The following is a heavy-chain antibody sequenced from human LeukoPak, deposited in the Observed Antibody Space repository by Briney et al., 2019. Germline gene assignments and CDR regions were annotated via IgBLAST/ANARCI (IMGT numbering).Heavy chain of an antibody. CDR1: GYIFTSYF. D-gene: IGHD4-17*01. CDR2: INPNSGGT. Sequence: ASVKVSCKASGYIFTSYFMHWVRQAPGQGLEWMGWINPNSGGTNYAQKFQGRVTMTRDTSISTAYMELSRLRSDDTAVYYCARADSFTVTPDYWGQGTLVTVSS. V-gene: IGHV1-2*02. J-gene: IGHJ4*02. CDR3: ARADSFTVTPDY.